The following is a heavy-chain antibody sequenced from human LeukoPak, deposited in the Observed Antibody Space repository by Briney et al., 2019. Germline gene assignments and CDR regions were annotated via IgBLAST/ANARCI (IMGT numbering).Heavy chain of an antibody. CDR3: AKGDSYCGGDCYPD. CDR1: GFIFSNYG. J-gene: IGHJ4*02. Sequence: GGSLRLSCAASGFIFSNYGMHWVRQAPGKGLEWVSFIRYDGSIKHYADSVQGRFTISRDNSKNTLYLQMNSLRAEDTAVYYCAKGDSYCGGDCYPDWGQGTLVTVSS. D-gene: IGHD2-21*02. V-gene: IGHV3-30*02. CDR2: IRYDGSIK.